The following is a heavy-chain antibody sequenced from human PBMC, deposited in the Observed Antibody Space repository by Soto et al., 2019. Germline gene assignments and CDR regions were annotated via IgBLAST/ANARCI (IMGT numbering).Heavy chain of an antibody. CDR1: GYSIIIGYY. Sequence: SEPLCLTCSVSGYSIIIGYYWGWIPHPPLKGLEWIGSIYHSGSTYYNPSLKSRVTISVDTSKNQFSLKLSSVTAADTAVYYCARGIHQSGYGAGNWFDPWGQGTLVTVSS. CDR3: ARGIHQSGYGAGNWFDP. J-gene: IGHJ5*02. CDR2: IYHSGST. D-gene: IGHD5-12*01. V-gene: IGHV4-38-2*02.